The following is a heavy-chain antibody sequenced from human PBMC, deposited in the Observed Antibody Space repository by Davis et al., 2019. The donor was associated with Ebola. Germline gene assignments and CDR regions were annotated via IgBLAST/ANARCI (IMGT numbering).Heavy chain of an antibody. CDR2: ISAYNGNT. CDR1: GYTFTSYG. CDR3: AREGPYHYCSGGSCPFDY. V-gene: IGHV1-18*01. Sequence: ASVKVSCKASGYTFTSYGISWVRQAPGQGLEWMGWISAYNGNTNYAQNVQGRVTMTTDTSTSTVYMGLWNLRSDDTAIYYCAREGPYHYCSGGSCPFDYWGQGTLVTVSS. J-gene: IGHJ4*02. D-gene: IGHD2-15*01.